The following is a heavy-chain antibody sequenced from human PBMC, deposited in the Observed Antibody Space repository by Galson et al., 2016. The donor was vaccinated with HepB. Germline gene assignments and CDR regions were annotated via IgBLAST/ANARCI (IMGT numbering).Heavy chain of an antibody. CDR2: MSFDGSYK. D-gene: IGHD4-23*01. Sequence: SLRLSCAASGFTFSTFALHWVRQAPGRGLEWLAIMSFDGSYKYYAESVRGRFSVSRDNSNNTLYLQMNNLRTDDTAVYFCARGHSFGNGGEPTLYYLDRWGQGALVTVSS. CDR1: GFTFSTFA. J-gene: IGHJ4*02. CDR3: ARGHSFGNGGEPTLYYLDR. V-gene: IGHV3-30*04.